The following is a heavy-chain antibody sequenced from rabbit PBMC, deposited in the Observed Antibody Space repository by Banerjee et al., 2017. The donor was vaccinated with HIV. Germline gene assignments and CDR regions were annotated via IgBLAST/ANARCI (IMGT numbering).Heavy chain of an antibody. V-gene: IGHV1S40*01. Sequence: QSLEESGGGLVQPEGSLTLTCKASGFDFSSDAVCWVRQAPGKGLEWIASIDTNSGSTYYASWAKGRFTISKTSSTTVTLQMTSLTAADTATYFCARDDYVYYGHRNYFKLWGPGTLVTVS. CDR2: IDTNSGST. CDR3: ARDDYVYYGHRNYFKL. J-gene: IGHJ4*01. D-gene: IGHD6-1*01. CDR1: GFDFSSDA.